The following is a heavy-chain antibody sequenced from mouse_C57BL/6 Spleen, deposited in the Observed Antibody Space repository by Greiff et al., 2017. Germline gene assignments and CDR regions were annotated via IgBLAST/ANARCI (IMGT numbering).Heavy chain of an antibody. CDR2: INPSNGGT. CDR3: ARVHRDGYSYWYFDV. D-gene: IGHD2-3*01. J-gene: IGHJ1*03. Sequence: QVQLQQPGTELVKPGASVKLSCKASGYTFTSYWMHWVKQRPGQGLEWIGNINPSNGGTNYNEQFKSKATLTVDKSSSTAYMQLSSLTSEDSAVYYCARVHRDGYSYWYFDVWGTGTTVTVSS. CDR1: GYTFTSYW. V-gene: IGHV1-53*01.